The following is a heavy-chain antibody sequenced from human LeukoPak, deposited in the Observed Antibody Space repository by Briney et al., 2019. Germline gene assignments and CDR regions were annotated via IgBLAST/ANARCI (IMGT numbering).Heavy chain of an antibody. CDR1: GFTFRNAG. Sequence: PGGSLRLSCAVSGFTFRNAGMHWVRQAPGKGLEWVAVIWYDGSQKYYADSVKGRSTISRDNSKNMLSLHMNSLRAEDSAVYFCARDRGDYNHNFDYWGQGTLVTVSS. V-gene: IGHV3-33*01. CDR2: IWYDGSQK. D-gene: IGHD4-17*01. J-gene: IGHJ4*02. CDR3: ARDRGDYNHNFDY.